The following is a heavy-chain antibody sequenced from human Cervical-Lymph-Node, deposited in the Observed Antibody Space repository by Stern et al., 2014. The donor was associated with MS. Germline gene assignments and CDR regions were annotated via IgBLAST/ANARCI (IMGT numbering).Heavy chain of an antibody. J-gene: IGHJ5*02. CDR1: GGTFSKFP. CDR2: IFPVFGTP. CDR3: ALSSETSDRWYSLGYDL. D-gene: IGHD6-13*01. Sequence: MQLVVSEAEVTKPGSSVKDSCKDSGGTFSKFPSSWVGPAPGQGIEWMGGIFPVFGTPTYAQEFRGRVTISADVSTSTVYMELSSLRSDDTAVYYCALSSETSDRWYSLGYDLWGQGTLVTVSS. V-gene: IGHV1-69*01.